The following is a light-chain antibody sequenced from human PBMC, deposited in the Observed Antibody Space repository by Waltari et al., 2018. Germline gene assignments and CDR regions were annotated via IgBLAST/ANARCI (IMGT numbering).Light chain of an antibody. J-gene: IGKJ1*01. V-gene: IGKV3-15*01. CDR3: QQSYSTPRT. CDR1: QSVSST. Sequence: EIVMTQSPATLSVSPGERATLSCRASQSVSSTLAWYQQKPGQAPRLLIYGASPRATGIPARFSGSGSGTEFTLTISSLQSEDFAVYYCQQSYSTPRTFGQGTKVEIK. CDR2: GAS.